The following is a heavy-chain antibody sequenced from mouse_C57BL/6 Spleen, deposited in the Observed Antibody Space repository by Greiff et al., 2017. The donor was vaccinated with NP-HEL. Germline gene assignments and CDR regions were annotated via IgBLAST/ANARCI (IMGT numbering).Heavy chain of an antibody. D-gene: IGHD1-1*01. J-gene: IGHJ1*03. V-gene: IGHV8-12*01. CDR1: GFSLSTSGMG. CDR3: ARKANAGDYYGSSYWYFDV. CDR2: IYWDDDK. Sequence: QVTLKESGPGILQSSQTLSLTCSFSGFSLSTSGMGVSWIRQPSGKGLEWLAHIYWDDDKRYNPSLKSRLTISKDTSRNQVFLKITSVDTADTATYYCARKANAGDYYGSSYWYFDVWGTGTTVTVSS.